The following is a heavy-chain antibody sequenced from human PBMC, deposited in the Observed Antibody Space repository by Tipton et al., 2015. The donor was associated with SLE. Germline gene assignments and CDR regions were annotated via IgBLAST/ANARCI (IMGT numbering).Heavy chain of an antibody. V-gene: IGHV4-39*07. D-gene: IGHD6-25*01. CDR2: IYYSGIT. CDR3: ASVTPGIAARGWFDP. J-gene: IGHJ5*02. CDR1: GDSIRSTSYY. Sequence: TLSLTCTVSGDSIRSTSYYWAWFRQPPGKGLQWIGSIYYSGITYSNPPLKSRVTISVDTSKNQFSLKLSSVTAADTAVYYCASVTPGIAARGWFDPWGQGTLVTVSS.